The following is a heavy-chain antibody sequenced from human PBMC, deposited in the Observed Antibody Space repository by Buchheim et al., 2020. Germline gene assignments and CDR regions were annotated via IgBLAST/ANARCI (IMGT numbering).Heavy chain of an antibody. V-gene: IGHV1-18*04. Sequence: QVQLVQSGREVKKPGASVKVSCKAYGYTLSSYGLAWVRQAPGQGPEWMGWSSSHNGSPKYAQKFPGRVTMTTDTSTNTAYMELRSRRSDDTAVYYCARDTRGPIFGVVKGFDYWGQGTL. CDR1: GYTLSSYG. CDR3: ARDTRGPIFGVVKGFDY. CDR2: SSSHNGSP. D-gene: IGHD3-3*01. J-gene: IGHJ4*02.